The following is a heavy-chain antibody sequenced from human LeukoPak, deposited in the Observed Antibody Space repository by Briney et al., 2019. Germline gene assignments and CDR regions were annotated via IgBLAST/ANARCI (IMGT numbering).Heavy chain of an antibody. CDR1: GYTFTSYG. V-gene: IGHV1-18*01. D-gene: IGHD3-22*01. CDR2: ISAYNGNT. J-gene: IGHJ4*02. Sequence: ASVTVSCKASGYTFTSYGISWVRQAPGQGLEWMGWISAYNGNTNYAQKLQGRVTMTTDTSTSTAYMELRSLRSDDTAVYYCARDSVYYYDSSGYYPNFDYWGQGTLVTVSS. CDR3: ARDSVYYYDSSGYYPNFDY.